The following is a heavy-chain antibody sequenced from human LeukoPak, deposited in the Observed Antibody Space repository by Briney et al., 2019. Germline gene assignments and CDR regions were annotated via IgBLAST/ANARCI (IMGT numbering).Heavy chain of an antibody. CDR1: GGSIRSYY. D-gene: IGHD3-10*01. CDR3: ASNSGSYYVGGE. CDR2: IYHDGTT. J-gene: IGHJ4*02. Sequence: SETLSLTCTVSGGSIRSYYWSWFRQPPGKGLEYIGYIYHDGTTNYNPSLKSRVTISIDTSKKQFSLNLTSVTAADTAVYYCASNSGSYYVGGEWGQGTLVTVSS. V-gene: IGHV4-59*01.